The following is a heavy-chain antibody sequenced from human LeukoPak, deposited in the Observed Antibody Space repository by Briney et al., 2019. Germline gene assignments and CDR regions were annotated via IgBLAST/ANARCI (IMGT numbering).Heavy chain of an antibody. D-gene: IGHD3-22*01. CDR3: AKDGHALDYYDCTGYTL. J-gene: IGHJ4*02. V-gene: IGHV4-30-4*08. Sequence: PSQTLSLTCTVSGGSINSGDYYWSWIRRPPGKGLEWIGCIYYSGSTYYNPSLKSRVTISVDTSKNQFSLKLSSVTAADTAVYYCAKDGHALDYYDCTGYTLWGQGTLVTVSS. CDR1: GGSINSGDYY. CDR2: IYYSGST.